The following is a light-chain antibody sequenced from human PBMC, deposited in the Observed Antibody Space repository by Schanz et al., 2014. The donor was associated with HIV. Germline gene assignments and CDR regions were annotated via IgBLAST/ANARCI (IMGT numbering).Light chain of an antibody. CDR1: QSVSSN. Sequence: EIVMTQSPATLSVSPGERASLSCRASQSVSSNLAWYQQKFGQAPRLLIYGASSRATGIPARFSGSGSGTEFTLTISSLQSEDFATYYCQHYSSYSHTFGQGTKLEIK. CDR3: QHYSSYSHT. CDR2: GAS. J-gene: IGKJ2*01. V-gene: IGKV3-15*01.